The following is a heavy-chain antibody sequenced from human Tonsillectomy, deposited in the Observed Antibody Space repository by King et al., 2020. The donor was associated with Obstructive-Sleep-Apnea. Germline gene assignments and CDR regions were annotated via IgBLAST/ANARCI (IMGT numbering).Heavy chain of an antibody. V-gene: IGHV4-34*01. CDR2: INHSGST. Sequence: VQLPQWGAGLLKPSETLSLTCAVYGGSFSGYYWSWIRQPPGKGLEWIGEINHSGSTNYNPSLKSRVTISVDTSKNQFSLKLSSVTAADTAVYYCARGQKRIQLWTNYYYGMDVWGQGTTVTVSS. CDR3: ARGQKRIQLWTNYYYGMDV. CDR1: GGSFSGYY. J-gene: IGHJ6*02. D-gene: IGHD5-18*01.